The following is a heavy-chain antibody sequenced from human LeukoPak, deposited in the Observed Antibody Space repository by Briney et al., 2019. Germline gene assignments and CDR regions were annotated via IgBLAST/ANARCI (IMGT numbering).Heavy chain of an antibody. CDR3: AKSLPAFGGVMAQSDD. V-gene: IGHV1-69*01. CDR2: IIPIFGTA. CDR1: GGTFSSYA. J-gene: IGHJ4*02. Sequence: SVKVSCKASGGTFSSYAISWVRQAPGQGLEWMGGIIPIFGTANYAQKFQGRVTITADESTSTAYMELSSLRSEDTAVYYCAKSLPAFGGVMAQSDDWGQGTLVTVSS. D-gene: IGHD3-16*01.